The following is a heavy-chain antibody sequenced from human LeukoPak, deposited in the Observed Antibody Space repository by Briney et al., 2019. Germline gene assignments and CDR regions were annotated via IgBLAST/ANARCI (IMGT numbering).Heavy chain of an antibody. Sequence: PSQTLSHACTVSGGSISSGSHYWSWIRQAAGKGLEWIGRIYTSGRTNYNPSLKSRVTISVDTSKNQFSLKLSSVTAADTAVYYCARETRYCSGGSCYEEDYYYYYMDVWGKGTTVTISS. J-gene: IGHJ6*03. CDR1: GGSISSGSHY. CDR3: ARETRYCSGGSCYEEDYYYYYMDV. V-gene: IGHV4-61*02. D-gene: IGHD2-15*01. CDR2: IYTSGRT.